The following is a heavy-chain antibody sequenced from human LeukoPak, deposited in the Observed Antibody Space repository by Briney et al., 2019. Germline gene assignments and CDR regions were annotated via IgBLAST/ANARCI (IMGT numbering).Heavy chain of an antibody. V-gene: IGHV3-48*01. CDR3: AGRFGY. CDR1: GFTFSSYR. J-gene: IGHJ4*02. Sequence: PGGSLRLSCAASGFTFSSYRMNWVRQAPGKGLEWVSYISSSGSTMDYADSVKGRFTISRDNAKNSLYLQMNSLRAEDTAVYYCAGRFGYWGQGTLVTVSS. CDR2: ISSSGSTM.